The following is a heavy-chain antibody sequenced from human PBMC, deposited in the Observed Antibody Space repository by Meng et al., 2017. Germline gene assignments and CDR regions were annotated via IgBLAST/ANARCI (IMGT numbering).Heavy chain of an antibody. D-gene: IGHD6-13*01. J-gene: IGHJ4*02. V-gene: IGHV4-39*06. CDR2: IYYSGST. CDR1: GGSISSSSYY. CDR3: ARDLEQQLVPGAFDY. Sequence: GSLSLTCTVSGGSISSSSYYWGWIRQPPGKGLEWIGSIYYSGSTYYNPSLKSRVTISVDTSKNQFTLKLSSVTAADTAVYYCARDLEQQLVPGAFDYWGQGTLVTVSS.